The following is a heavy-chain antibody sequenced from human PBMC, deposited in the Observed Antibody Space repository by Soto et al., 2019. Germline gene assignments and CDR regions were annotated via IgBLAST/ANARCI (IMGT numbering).Heavy chain of an antibody. CDR1: GGTFSSYA. V-gene: IGHV1-69*01. Sequence: QVQLVQSGAEVKKPGSSVKVSCKASGGTFSSYAISWVRQAPGQGLEWMGGIIPIFGTANYAQKFQGRVTITADESTSTAYMELSSLRSEDTAVYYCARDLIHYYDSSGYYLRYWYFDLWGRGTLVTVSS. J-gene: IGHJ2*01. D-gene: IGHD3-22*01. CDR3: ARDLIHYYDSSGYYLRYWYFDL. CDR2: IIPIFGTA.